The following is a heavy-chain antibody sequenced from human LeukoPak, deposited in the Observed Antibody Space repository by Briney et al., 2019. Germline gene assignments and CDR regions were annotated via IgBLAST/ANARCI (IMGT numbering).Heavy chain of an antibody. D-gene: IGHD7-27*01. CDR1: GFTFSSYT. CDR2: ITTGDGNT. V-gene: IGHV3-23*01. Sequence: GGSLRLSCTASGFTFSSYTMTWVRQAPGKGLKWASTITTGDGNTYYVDSVKGRFTVSRGDSKNTLYLQMNSLRAEDAAVYYCAKDGGLWVSAHWGDSWGRGTLVTVSS. CDR3: AKDGGLWVSAHWGDS. J-gene: IGHJ4*02.